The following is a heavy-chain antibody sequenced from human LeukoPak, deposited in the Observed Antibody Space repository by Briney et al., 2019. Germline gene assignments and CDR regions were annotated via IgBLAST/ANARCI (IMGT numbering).Heavy chain of an antibody. CDR1: EFTFSSYA. D-gene: IGHD3-9*01. Sequence: PGGSLRLSCAASEFTFSSYAMHWVRQAPGKGLEWVAVISYDGSNKYYADSVKGRFTISRDNSKNTLYLQMNSLRAEDTAVYYCARGRFYDILTGYNDYWGQGTLVTVSS. CDR2: ISYDGSNK. CDR3: ARGRFYDILTGYNDY. J-gene: IGHJ4*02. V-gene: IGHV3-30*04.